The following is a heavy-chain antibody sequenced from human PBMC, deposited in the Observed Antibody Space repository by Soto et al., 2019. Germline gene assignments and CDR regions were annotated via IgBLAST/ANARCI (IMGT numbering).Heavy chain of an antibody. D-gene: IGHD3-3*01. CDR1: AFTFSSYN. V-gene: IGHV3-21*01. CDR2: ISSSSSYI. J-gene: IGHJ6*02. Sequence: GGSLRLSCAASAFTFSSYNMNWVRQAPGKGLEWVSSISSSSSYIYYADAVKGRFTITRDNAKNSLYLQMNSLRAEDTAVYYCAIGSLGGIFGGSGMDVWGQGTTVTVSS. CDR3: AIGSLGGIFGGSGMDV.